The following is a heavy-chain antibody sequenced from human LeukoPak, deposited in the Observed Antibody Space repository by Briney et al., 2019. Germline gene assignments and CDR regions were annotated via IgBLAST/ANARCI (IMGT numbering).Heavy chain of an antibody. CDR3: ARDLYDYGDYVVGY. V-gene: IGHV3-30*04. J-gene: IGHJ4*02. Sequence: GGSLRLSCAASGFTFSSYAMHWVRQAPGKGLEWVAVISYDGSNKYYADSVKGRFTISRDNSKNTLYLQMNSLRAEDTAVYYCARDLYDYGDYVVGYWGQGTLVTVSS. D-gene: IGHD4-17*01. CDR1: GFTFSSYA. CDR2: ISYDGSNK.